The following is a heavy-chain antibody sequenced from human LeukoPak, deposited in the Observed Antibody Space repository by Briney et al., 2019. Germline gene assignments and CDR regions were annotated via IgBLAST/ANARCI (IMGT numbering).Heavy chain of an antibody. CDR1: GFTFSDYY. CDR3: ARVRLNDILTGYYTGAYYFDY. D-gene: IGHD3-9*01. CDR2: IRSSGSYT. V-gene: IGHV3-11*06. Sequence: GGSLRLSCAASGFTFSDYYMSWIRQAPGKGLEWVSYIRSSGSYTNYADSVKGRFTISRDNAKNSLYMQMNSLRAEDTAVYYCARVRLNDILTGYYTGAYYFDYWGQGTLVTVSS. J-gene: IGHJ4*02.